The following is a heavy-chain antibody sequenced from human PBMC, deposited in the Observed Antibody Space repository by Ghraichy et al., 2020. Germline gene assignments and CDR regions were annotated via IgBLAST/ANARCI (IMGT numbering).Heavy chain of an antibody. J-gene: IGHJ6*02. CDR1: GGTFSSYA. CDR3: SLRYCSGGSCYSLQQTDYYYYYGMDV. V-gene: IGHV1-69*13. Sequence: SVKVSCKASGGTFSSYAISWVRQAPGQGLEWMGGIIPIFGTANYAQKFQGRVTITADESTSTAYMELSSLRSEDTAVYYCSLRYCSGGSCYSLQQTDYYYYYGMDVWGQGTTVTVSS. D-gene: IGHD2-15*01. CDR2: IIPIFGTA.